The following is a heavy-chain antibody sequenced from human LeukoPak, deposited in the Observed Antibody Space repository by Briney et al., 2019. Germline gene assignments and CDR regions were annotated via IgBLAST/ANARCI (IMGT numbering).Heavy chain of an antibody. CDR3: TSLGYCSGGSCSTVDY. CDR2: IRSKANSYAT. J-gene: IGHJ4*02. Sequence: GGSLRLSCAASGFTFSNYGMHWVRQASGKGLEWVGRIRSKANSYATAYAASVKGRFTISRDDSKNTAYLQMNSLKTEDTAVYYCTSLGYCSGGSCSTVDYWGQGTLVTVSS. V-gene: IGHV3-73*01. CDR1: GFTFSNYG. D-gene: IGHD2-15*01.